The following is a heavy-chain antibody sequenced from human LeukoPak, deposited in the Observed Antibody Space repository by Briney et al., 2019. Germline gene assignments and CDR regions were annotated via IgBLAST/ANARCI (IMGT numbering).Heavy chain of an antibody. CDR2: ISSSGSTI. J-gene: IGHJ4*02. CDR1: GFTFSSYE. D-gene: IGHD5-18*01. Sequence: GGSLRLSCAASGFTFSSYEMNWVRQAPGKGLEWVSYISSSGSTIYYADSVKGRFTISRDNAKNSLYLQMNSLRAEDTAVYYCARDPEDTAMVSLDYWGQGTLVTVSS. CDR3: ARDPEDTAMVSLDY. V-gene: IGHV3-48*03.